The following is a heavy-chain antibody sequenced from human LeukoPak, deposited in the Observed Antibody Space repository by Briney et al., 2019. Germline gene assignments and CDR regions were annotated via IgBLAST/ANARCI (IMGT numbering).Heavy chain of an antibody. V-gene: IGHV4-34*01. CDR3: ARASSGWYTRYFDL. J-gene: IGHJ2*01. D-gene: IGHD6-19*01. Sequence: SETLSLTCAVYGGSFSGYYWSWIRQPPGKGLGWIGEINHSGSTNYNPSLKSRVTISVDTSKNQFSLKLSSVTAADTAVYYCARASSGWYTRYFDLWGRGTLATVSS. CDR2: INHSGST. CDR1: GGSFSGYY.